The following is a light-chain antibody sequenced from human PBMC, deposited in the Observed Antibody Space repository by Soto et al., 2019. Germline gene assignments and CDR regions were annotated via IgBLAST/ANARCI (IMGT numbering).Light chain of an antibody. J-gene: IGKJ2*01. V-gene: IGKV4-1*01. CDR3: QQYYSFPPT. CDR2: WAS. Sequence: DIVMTQSPDSLAVSLGERATINCKSSGGVFYGPNNKTHLTWNQQKPGQPPKMLIYWASTRESGVPDRFSGSGSGTDFTLTISSLQAEDVAVYYCQQYYSFPPTFGQGTKLEIK. CDR1: GGVFYGPNNKTH.